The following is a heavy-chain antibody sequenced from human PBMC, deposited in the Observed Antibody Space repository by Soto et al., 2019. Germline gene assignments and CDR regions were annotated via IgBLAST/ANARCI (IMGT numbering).Heavy chain of an antibody. CDR1: GFTFSSYG. CDR3: ARDALRYFDWAYDY. CDR2: IWYDGSNK. Sequence: QVQLVESGGGVVQPGRSLRLSCAASGFTFSSYGMHWVRQAPGKGLEWVAVIWYDGSNKYYADSVKGRFTISRDNSKNPLYLQMNSLRAEDTAVYYCARDALRYFDWAYDYWGQGTLVTVSS. J-gene: IGHJ4*02. V-gene: IGHV3-33*01. D-gene: IGHD3-9*01.